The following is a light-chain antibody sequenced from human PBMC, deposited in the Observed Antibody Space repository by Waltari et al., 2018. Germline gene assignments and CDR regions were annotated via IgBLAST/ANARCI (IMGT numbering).Light chain of an antibody. Sequence: IQLTQSPSSLSASEGDRVTITCRASQNIRSYLNWYQQSPGKAPNLLIYGASSLQSGIPSRFSGSGYGTDFTLTISSLQPEDFTTYYCQQGYTAPRTFGGGTKLEIK. CDR1: QNIRSY. CDR3: QQGYTAPRT. V-gene: IGKV1-39*01. CDR2: GAS. J-gene: IGKJ4*01.